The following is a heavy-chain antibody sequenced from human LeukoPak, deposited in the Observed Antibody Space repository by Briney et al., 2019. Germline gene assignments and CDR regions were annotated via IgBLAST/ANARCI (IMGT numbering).Heavy chain of an antibody. J-gene: IGHJ5*02. CDR3: ARALNWFDP. CDR2: IYYSGST. CDR1: GGSISSYY. Sequence: PTETLSLTCTVSGGSISSYYWSWIRQPPGKGLEWIGYIYYSGSTNYNPSLKSRVTISVDTSKNQFSLKLSPVTAADTAVYYCARALNWFDPWGQGTLVTVSS. V-gene: IGHV4-59*01.